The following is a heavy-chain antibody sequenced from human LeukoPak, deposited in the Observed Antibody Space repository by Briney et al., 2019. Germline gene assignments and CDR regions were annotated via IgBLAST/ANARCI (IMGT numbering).Heavy chain of an antibody. V-gene: IGHV3-33*01. Sequence: GRSLRLSCAASGFTFSSYGMHWVGQAPGRGLEGVAIIWHDGSNKYYADSVKGRFTISRDNSKNTLDLQMNSLRAEDTAVYYCARDRSSGAFDYWGQGTLVTVSS. J-gene: IGHJ4*02. CDR2: IWHDGSNK. CDR3: ARDRSSGAFDY. CDR1: GFTFSSYG. D-gene: IGHD2-15*01.